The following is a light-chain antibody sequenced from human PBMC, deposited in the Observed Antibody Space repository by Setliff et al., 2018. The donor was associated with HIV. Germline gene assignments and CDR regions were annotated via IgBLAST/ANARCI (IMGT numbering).Light chain of an antibody. J-gene: IGLJ1*01. CDR1: SSNIGRNY. Sequence: SVLTQPPSASGTPGQRVTISCSGSSSNIGRNYVYWYQQRPGTTPKLLIYRNNQRPSGVPDRFSGSKSGTSASLAISGLRSEDEADYYCAAWDNSLSGSYVFATGTKV. CDR3: AAWDNSLSGSYV. CDR2: RNN. V-gene: IGLV1-47*01.